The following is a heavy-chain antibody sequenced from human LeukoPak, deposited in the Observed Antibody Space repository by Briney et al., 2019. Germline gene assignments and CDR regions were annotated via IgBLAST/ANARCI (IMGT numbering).Heavy chain of an antibody. CDR2: IYYSGST. CDR3: ARYYLAAALGEDAFDI. CDR1: GGPISSYY. D-gene: IGHD6-13*01. J-gene: IGHJ3*02. V-gene: IGHV4-59*01. Sequence: SETLSLTCTVSGGPISSYYWSWIRQPPGKGLEWIGYIYYSGSTNYNPSLKSRVTISVDTSKNQFSLKLSSVTAADTAVYYCARYYLAAALGEDAFDIWGQGTMVTVSS.